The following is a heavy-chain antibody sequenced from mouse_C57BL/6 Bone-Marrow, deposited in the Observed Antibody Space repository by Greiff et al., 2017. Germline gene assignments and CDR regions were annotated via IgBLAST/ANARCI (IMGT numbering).Heavy chain of an antibody. CDR3: TREHYYYCSSYYWYFDV. CDR1: GFTFSSYA. CDR2: ISSGGDYL. D-gene: IGHD1-1*01. J-gene: IGHJ1*03. Sequence: EVMLVESGEGLVKPGGSLKLSCAASGFTFSSYAMSWVRQTPEKRLEWVAYISSGGDYLYYADTVKGRLTISRDTARHTLYLQMSSLKSEETAMYYCTREHYYYCSSYYWYFDVWGTGTTVTVSS. V-gene: IGHV5-9-1*02.